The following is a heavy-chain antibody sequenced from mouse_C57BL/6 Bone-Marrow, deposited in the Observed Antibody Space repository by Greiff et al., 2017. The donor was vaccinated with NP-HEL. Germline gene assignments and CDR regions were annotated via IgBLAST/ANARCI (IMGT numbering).Heavy chain of an antibody. J-gene: IGHJ2*01. V-gene: IGHV1-54*01. CDR3: ARGGIYYYFDY. D-gene: IGHD1-1*01. CDR2: INPGSGGT. CDR1: GYAFTNYL. Sequence: LVESGAELVRPGTSVKVSCKASGYAFTNYLIEWVKQRPGQGLEWIGVINPGSGGTNYNEKFKGKATLTADKSSSTAYMQLSSLTSEDSAVYFCARGGIYYYFDYWGQGTTLTVSS.